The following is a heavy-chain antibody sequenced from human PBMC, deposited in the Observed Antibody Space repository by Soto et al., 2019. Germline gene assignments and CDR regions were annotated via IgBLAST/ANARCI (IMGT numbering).Heavy chain of an antibody. J-gene: IGHJ6*02. Sequence: GGSLRLSCAASGFTFSDYYMSWIRQAPGKGLEWVLYISSSGSTIYYADSVKGRFTISRDNAKNSLYLQMNSLRAEDTAVYYCARDIAVAGTYYYYYYGMDVWGQGTTVTVSS. V-gene: IGHV3-11*01. CDR1: GFTFSDYY. CDR2: ISSSGSTI. CDR3: ARDIAVAGTYYYYYYGMDV. D-gene: IGHD6-19*01.